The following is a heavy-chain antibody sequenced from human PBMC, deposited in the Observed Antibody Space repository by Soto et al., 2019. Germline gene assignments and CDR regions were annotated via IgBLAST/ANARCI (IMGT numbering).Heavy chain of an antibody. CDR1: GFTFSSYG. J-gene: IGHJ4*02. CDR3: AKDRGYFDWSFDY. Sequence: GGSLRLSCAASGFTFSSYGMHWVRQAPGKGLEWVAVISYDGSNKYSADSVKGRFTISRDNSKNTLYLQMNSLRAEDTAEYYCAKDRGYFDWSFDYWGQGTLVTVSS. D-gene: IGHD3-9*01. V-gene: IGHV3-30*18. CDR2: ISYDGSNK.